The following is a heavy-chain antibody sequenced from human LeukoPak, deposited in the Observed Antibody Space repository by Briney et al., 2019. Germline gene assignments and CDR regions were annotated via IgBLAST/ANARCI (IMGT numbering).Heavy chain of an antibody. V-gene: IGHV1-46*01. CDR2: INPSGGST. Sequence: GASVKVSCKASGYTFASYGISWVRQAPGQGLEWMGIINPSGGSTSYAQKFQGRVTMTRDTSTSTVYMELSSLRSEDTAVYYCARARGIAAAAGFDPWGQGTLVTVSS. D-gene: IGHD6-13*01. J-gene: IGHJ5*02. CDR1: GYTFASYG. CDR3: ARARGIAAAAGFDP.